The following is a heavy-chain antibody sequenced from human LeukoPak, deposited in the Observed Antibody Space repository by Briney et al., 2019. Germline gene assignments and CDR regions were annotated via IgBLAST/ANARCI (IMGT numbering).Heavy chain of an antibody. CDR2: ISGSGGST. D-gene: IGHD6-6*01. J-gene: IGHJ4*02. CDR1: RFIFSSYA. V-gene: IGHV3-23*01. Sequence: GGSLRLSCAASRFIFSSYAMSWVRQVPGKGLEWVSDISGSGGSTNYADSAKGRFTISRDNTKNTLYLEMNSLRDDDTAVYYCAKVSTRIAAPYYFDYWGQGTLVTVSS. CDR3: AKVSTRIAAPYYFDY.